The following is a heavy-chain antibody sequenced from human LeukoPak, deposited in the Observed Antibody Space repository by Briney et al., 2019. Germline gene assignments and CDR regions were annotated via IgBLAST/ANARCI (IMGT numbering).Heavy chain of an antibody. D-gene: IGHD3-3*02. J-gene: IGHJ1*01. CDR2: VHLNGAT. CDR1: GGSILSTNW. V-gene: IGHV4-4*02. CDR3: TREREAFSPVGV. Sequence: PSGTLSLTCAVSGGSILSTNWWCCGRQPPGRGLEWIGEVHLNGATDSITSVEGRGTISIDKSKNHLSLEVISVTAADTAMYYCTREREAFSPVGVWGEGALVTVSS.